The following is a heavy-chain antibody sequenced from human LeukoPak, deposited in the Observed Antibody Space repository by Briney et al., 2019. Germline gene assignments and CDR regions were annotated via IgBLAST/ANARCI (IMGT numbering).Heavy chain of an antibody. CDR1: GYTFTSYD. CDR3: ARGARAIVVVPAANYYYYGMDV. J-gene: IGHJ6*02. D-gene: IGHD2-2*01. Sequence: ASVKVSCKASGYTFTSYDINWVRQATGQGLEWMGWMNPNSGNTGYAQKFQGRVTMTRNTPISTAYMELSSLRSEDTAVYYCARGARAIVVVPAANYYYYGMDVWGQGTTVTVSS. V-gene: IGHV1-8*01. CDR2: MNPNSGNT.